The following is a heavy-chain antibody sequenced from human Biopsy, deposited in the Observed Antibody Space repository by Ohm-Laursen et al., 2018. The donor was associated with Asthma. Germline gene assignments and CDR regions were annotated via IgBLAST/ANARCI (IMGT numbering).Heavy chain of an antibody. Sequence: GASVKVSCKVSGSSLTKISMHWVRQAPGKGLEWLGGFDAEDGETIYAQGFEGRVTMMEESFTNTAYLELRSLRSEDTAVYYCANSVSFAVWDWFDPWGQGTLVSVSS. D-gene: IGHD3-16*01. V-gene: IGHV1-24*01. CDR2: FDAEDGET. CDR1: GSSLTKIS. J-gene: IGHJ5*02. CDR3: ANSVSFAVWDWFDP.